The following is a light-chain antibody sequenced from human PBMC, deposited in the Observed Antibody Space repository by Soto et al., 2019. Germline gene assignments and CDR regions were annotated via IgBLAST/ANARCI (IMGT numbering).Light chain of an antibody. CDR2: GAS. Sequence: EIVLTQSQGTLSLSPGERATLSCRARQSVSHNDLACYQRKPGQAPRLLIYGASYRATDIPGRFSGSGSGTDVALTITIREPEGVAVYYCQQYCSSPPTVGQGPKV. CDR1: QSVSHND. CDR3: QQYCSSPPT. V-gene: IGKV3-20*01. J-gene: IGKJ1*01.